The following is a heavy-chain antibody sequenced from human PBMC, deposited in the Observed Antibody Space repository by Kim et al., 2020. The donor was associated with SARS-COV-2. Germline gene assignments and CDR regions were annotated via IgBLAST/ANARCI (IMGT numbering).Heavy chain of an antibody. V-gene: IGHV3-21*01. CDR3: ARDGARRDGYNDVDY. CDR2: ISSSSSYI. CDR1: GFTFSSYS. J-gene: IGHJ4*02. Sequence: GGSLRLSCAASGFTFSSYSMNWVRQAPGKGLEWVSSISSSSSYIYYADSVKGRFTISRDNAKNSLYLQMNSLRAEDTAVYYCARDGARRDGYNDVDYWGQGTLVTVSS. D-gene: IGHD5-12*01.